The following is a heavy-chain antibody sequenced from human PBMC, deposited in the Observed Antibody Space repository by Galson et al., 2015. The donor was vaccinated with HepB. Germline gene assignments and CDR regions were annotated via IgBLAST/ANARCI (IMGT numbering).Heavy chain of an antibody. CDR3: TTVRPIVVVYYYYGMDV. D-gene: IGHD3-22*01. J-gene: IGHJ6*02. CDR1: GFTFSNAW. V-gene: IGHV3-15*07. Sequence: SLRLSCAGSGFTFSNAWMNWVRQAPGKGLEWVGRIKSKTDGGTTDYAAPVKGRFTISRDDSKNTLYLQMNSLKTEDTAVYYCTTVRPIVVVYYYYGMDVWGQGTTVTVSS. CDR2: IKSKTDGGTT.